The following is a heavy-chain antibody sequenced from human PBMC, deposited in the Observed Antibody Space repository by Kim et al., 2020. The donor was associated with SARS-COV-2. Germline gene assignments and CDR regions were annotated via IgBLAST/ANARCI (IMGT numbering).Heavy chain of an antibody. Sequence: SSSSYIYYADSVKGRFTISRDNAKNSLYLQMNSLRAEDTAVYYCARDVFSWGQGTLVTVSS. CDR2: SSSSYI. D-gene: IGHD3-16*01. CDR3: ARDVFS. J-gene: IGHJ4*02. V-gene: IGHV3-21*01.